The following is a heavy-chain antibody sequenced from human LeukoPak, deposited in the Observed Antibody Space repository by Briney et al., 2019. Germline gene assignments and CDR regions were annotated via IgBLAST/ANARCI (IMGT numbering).Heavy chain of an antibody. Sequence: LVKPSETLSLTCTVSGGSISSYYWSWIRQPAGKGLEWIGRIYTSGSTNYNPSLKSRVTMSVDTSKNQFSLKLSSVTAADTAVYYCARQTNHCGGDCYPFGAFDVWGQGTMVTVSS. V-gene: IGHV4-4*07. CDR3: ARQTNHCGGDCYPFGAFDV. D-gene: IGHD2-21*02. CDR1: GGSISSYY. J-gene: IGHJ3*01. CDR2: IYTSGST.